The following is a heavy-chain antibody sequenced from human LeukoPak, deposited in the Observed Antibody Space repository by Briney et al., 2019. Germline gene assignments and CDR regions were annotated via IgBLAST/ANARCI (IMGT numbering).Heavy chain of an antibody. J-gene: IGHJ4*02. V-gene: IGHV4-4*09. CDR1: GGSINTYN. D-gene: IGHD2-2*01. CDR3: ARRTPGPQLDEYVAYFFDH. Sequence: PSETLSLTCTVSGGSINTYNWIWIRQTQGQALEWIGHIYSSGATKYHLSLKSRATILLDTSKNQLSLKLSSVSAADTAVYYCARRTPGPQLDEYVAYFFDHWGQGTQVTVSS. CDR2: IYSSGAT.